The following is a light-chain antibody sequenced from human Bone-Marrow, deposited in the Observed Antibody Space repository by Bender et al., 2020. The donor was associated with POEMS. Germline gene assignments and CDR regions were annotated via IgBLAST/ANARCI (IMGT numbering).Light chain of an antibody. CDR3: SSYTTSNICV. CDR1: SSDVGAYNY. J-gene: IGLJ3*02. Sequence: QSALTQPASVSGSPGQSITISCTGTSSDVGAYNYVSWYQQHPGKAPKLIIYDVTKRPSGVSNRLSASKSGNTASLTISGLQADDEADYYCSSYTTSNICVFGGGTKLTVL. CDR2: DVT. V-gene: IGLV2-14*01.